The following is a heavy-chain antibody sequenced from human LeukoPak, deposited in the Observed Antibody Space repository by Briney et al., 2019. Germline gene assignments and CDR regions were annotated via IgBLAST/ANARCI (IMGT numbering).Heavy chain of an antibody. J-gene: IGHJ4*02. CDR1: GFTFSSYA. CDR3: VSPPGVRKCSGGSCYESYGHY. Sequence: GRSLRLSCAASGFTFSSYAMHCVRQAPGKGLEWVAVISYDGSNKYYADSVKGRFTISRDNSKNTLYLQMNSLRAEDTAVYYCVSPPGVRKCSGGSCYESYGHYWGQGTLVTVCS. V-gene: IGHV3-30*04. CDR2: ISYDGSNK. D-gene: IGHD2-15*01.